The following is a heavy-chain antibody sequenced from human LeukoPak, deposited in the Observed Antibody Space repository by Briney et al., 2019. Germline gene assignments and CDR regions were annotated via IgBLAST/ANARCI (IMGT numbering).Heavy chain of an antibody. D-gene: IGHD2-2*01. CDR2: INPSGGST. J-gene: IGHJ6*02. CDR3: ARSNIVVVPAAMLVLSGMDV. CDR1: GYTFTSYY. Sequence: ASVKVSCKASGYTFTSYYMHWVRQAPGQGLEWMEIINPSGGSTSYAQKFQGRVTMTRDTSTSTVYMELSSLRSEDTAVYYCARSNIVVVPAAMLVLSGMDVWGQGTTVTVSS. V-gene: IGHV1-46*01.